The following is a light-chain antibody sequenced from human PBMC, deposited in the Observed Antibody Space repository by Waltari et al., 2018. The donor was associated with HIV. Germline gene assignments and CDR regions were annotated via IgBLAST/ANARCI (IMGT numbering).Light chain of an antibody. CDR2: GVN. V-gene: IGLV2-8*01. CDR3: TSDVDTYNVI. CDR1: SRDVGDYDT. Sequence: QSALTPPPSASGSVGQLVTISCPGTSRDVGDYDTGCWCQQHPGKAPSLILYGVNRRPSGVPDRFSGSKSGNTASLSVCGLQPEDDADYQCTSDVDTYNVIFGWGTKLTVL. J-gene: IGLJ2*01.